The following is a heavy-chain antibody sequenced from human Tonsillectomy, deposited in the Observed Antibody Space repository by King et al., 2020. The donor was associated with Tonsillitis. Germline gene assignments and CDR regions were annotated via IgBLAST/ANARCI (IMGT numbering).Heavy chain of an antibody. V-gene: IGHV1-18*01. CDR3: ARMYYYVSSGYYYVSIRYYFDY. Sequence: QLVQSGAEVKKPGASVKVSCKASGYTFTSYGISWVRQAPGQGLEWMGWISAYNGNTNYAQKLQGRVTMTTDTSTSTAYMELRSLRSADTAVYYCARMYYYVSSGYYYVSIRYYFDYWGQGTLVTVSS. J-gene: IGHJ4*02. CDR1: GYTFTSYG. CDR2: ISAYNGNT. D-gene: IGHD3-22*01.